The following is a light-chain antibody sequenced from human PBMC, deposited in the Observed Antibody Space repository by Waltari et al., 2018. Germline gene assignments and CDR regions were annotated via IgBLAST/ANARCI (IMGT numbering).Light chain of an antibody. Sequence: QSVLTQPPSVSGAPGQRVTISCTGSSSYIGSGYDLHWYQQLPGTAPQLLIYGDVVRPSGVPDRFSASKSGPSASQAITGLQAEYEADYCGQSSDDSLSGWVFGGGTKVTVL. CDR1: SSYIGSGYD. J-gene: IGLJ3*02. CDR3: QSSDDSLSGWV. V-gene: IGLV1-40*01. CDR2: GDV.